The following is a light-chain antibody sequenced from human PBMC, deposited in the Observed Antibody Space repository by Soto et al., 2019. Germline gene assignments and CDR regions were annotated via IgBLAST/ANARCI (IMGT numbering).Light chain of an antibody. Sequence: EIVLKQSAGTLHLSPGERATLSCRTSQSFSSLHLAWYQQKPGQAPRLRIFRASGRHGTVPAKFSGSGSGTDFTLSISKVEPEDFAVYYGQQYDRSPYTFGRGTTLEIK. J-gene: IGKJ2*01. V-gene: IGKV3-20*01. CDR3: QQYDRSPYT. CDR1: QSFSSLH. CDR2: RAS.